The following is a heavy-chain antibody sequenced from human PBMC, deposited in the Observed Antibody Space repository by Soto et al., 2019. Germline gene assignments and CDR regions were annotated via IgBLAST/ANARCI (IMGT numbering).Heavy chain of an antibody. CDR1: SGSFSGYY. CDR3: ARVPYSSGWYRGYGMDV. CDR2: INHSGST. J-gene: IGHJ6*02. D-gene: IGHD6-19*01. Sequence: QVQLQQWGAGLLKPSETLSLTCAVYSGSFSGYYWSWIRQPPGKGLEWIGEINHSGSTNYNPSLKSRVTISVDTSKNQFSLKLSSVTAADTAVYYCARVPYSSGWYRGYGMDVWGQGTTVTVSS. V-gene: IGHV4-34*01.